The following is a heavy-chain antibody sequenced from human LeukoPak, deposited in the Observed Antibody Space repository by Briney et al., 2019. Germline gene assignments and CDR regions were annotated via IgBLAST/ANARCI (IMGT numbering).Heavy chain of an antibody. Sequence: AGGSLRLSCAASGFTFAEYAMHWVRRAPGKGLEWVSGISWNSGSVVYADSVKGRFITSRDNAKNSLYLQMSSLRSEDTALYYCAKDMGHIAAAPGDYWGQGTLVTVSS. CDR1: GFTFAEYA. V-gene: IGHV3-9*01. CDR3: AKDMGHIAAAPGDY. D-gene: IGHD6-13*01. J-gene: IGHJ4*02. CDR2: ISWNSGSV.